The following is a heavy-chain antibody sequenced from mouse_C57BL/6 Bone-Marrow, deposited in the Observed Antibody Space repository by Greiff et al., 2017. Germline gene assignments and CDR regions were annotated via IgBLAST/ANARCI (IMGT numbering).Heavy chain of an antibody. D-gene: IGHD2-5*01. Sequence: VQLQQSGPELVKPGASVKISCKASGYSFTSYYIHWVKQRPGQGLEWIGWIYPGSGNTKYNEKFKGKATLTADTSSSTAYMQLSSLTSEDSAVYYCARSHYSNPFDYWGQGTTLTVSS. CDR1: GYSFTSYY. CDR2: IYPGSGNT. J-gene: IGHJ2*01. CDR3: ARSHYSNPFDY. V-gene: IGHV1-66*01.